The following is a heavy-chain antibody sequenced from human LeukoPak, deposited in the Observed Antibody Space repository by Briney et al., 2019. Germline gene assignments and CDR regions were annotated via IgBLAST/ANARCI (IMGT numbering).Heavy chain of an antibody. D-gene: IGHD1-14*01. Sequence: PGGSLRLSCAASGLTPNTYNMNWVRQAPGKGLECVSYISSSSSYRYYADSVKGRFTISRDNSKNTLYLEMNSLSPDDTAVYYCARGVEPLAANTLAYWGQGTLVTVSS. CDR2: ISSSSSYR. CDR3: ARGVEPLAANTLAY. CDR1: GLTPNTYN. V-gene: IGHV3-21*04. J-gene: IGHJ4*02.